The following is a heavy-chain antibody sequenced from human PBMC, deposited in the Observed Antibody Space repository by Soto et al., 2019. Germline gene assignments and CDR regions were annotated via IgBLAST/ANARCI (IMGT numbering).Heavy chain of an antibody. V-gene: IGHV3-33*06. CDR3: AKDTSSASDWFDP. J-gene: IGHJ5*02. CDR2: IWYDGSNK. CDR1: GFTFSSYG. D-gene: IGHD3-10*01. Sequence: GGSLRLSCAASGFTFSSYGMHWVRQAPGKGLERVAVIWYDGSNKYYADSVKGRFTISRDNSKNTLYLQMNSLRAEDTAVYYCAKDTSSASDWFDPWGQGTLVTVSS.